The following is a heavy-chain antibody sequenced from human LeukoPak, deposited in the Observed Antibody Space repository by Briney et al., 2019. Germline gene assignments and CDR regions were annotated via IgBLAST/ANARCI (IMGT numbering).Heavy chain of an antibody. D-gene: IGHD6-19*01. J-gene: IGHJ4*02. CDR1: GFTFNRNA. Sequence: GGSLRLSCAASGFTFNRNAISWVRQAPGKGPEWVSTIGGSGDKTFYADSIKGRFTISRDNSENMLHLQMSSLTGEDTALYYCVRRGDASSGWGDHDYWGQGAIVTVSS. CDR3: VRRGDASSGWGDHDY. CDR2: IGGSGDKT. V-gene: IGHV3-23*01.